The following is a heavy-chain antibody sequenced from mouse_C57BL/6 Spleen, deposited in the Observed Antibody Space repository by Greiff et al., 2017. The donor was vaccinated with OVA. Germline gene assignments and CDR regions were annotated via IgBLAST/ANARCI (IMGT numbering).Heavy chain of an antibody. Sequence: QQSCKASGYTFTSYWMHWVKQRPGRGLEWIGRIDPNSGGTKYNEKFKSKATLTVDKPSSTAYMQLSSLTSEDSAVYYCARGEGLYDGYYAYWGQGTLVTVSA. CDR1: GYTFTSYW. D-gene: IGHD2-3*01. J-gene: IGHJ3*01. V-gene: IGHV1-72*01. CDR2: IDPNSGGT. CDR3: ARGEGLYDGYYAY.